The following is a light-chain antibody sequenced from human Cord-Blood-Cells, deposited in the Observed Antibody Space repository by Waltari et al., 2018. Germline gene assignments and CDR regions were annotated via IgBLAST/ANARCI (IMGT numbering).Light chain of an antibody. Sequence: QSALTQPASVSGSPGPSLTTSCTGNSSDVGGYNYVSWYQQHPGKAPKLMIYEVSNRPSGVSNRFSGSKSGNTASLTISGLQAEDEADYYCSSYTSSSTLVFGTGTKVTVL. J-gene: IGLJ1*01. CDR3: SSYTSSSTLV. CDR2: EVS. CDR1: SSDVGGYNY. V-gene: IGLV2-14*01.